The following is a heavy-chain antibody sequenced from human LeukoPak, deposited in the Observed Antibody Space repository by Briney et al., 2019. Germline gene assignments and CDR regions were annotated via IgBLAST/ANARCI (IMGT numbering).Heavy chain of an antibody. Sequence: PGGSLRLSCAASGFTFSSYGMHWVRQAPGKGLEWVAVIWYDGSNKYYADSVKGRFTISRDNSKNTLYLQMNSLRVEDTAVYYCARDLSWGSAAVGFDYWGQGTLVTVSS. CDR3: ARDLSWGSAAVGFDY. CDR2: IWYDGSNK. V-gene: IGHV3-33*01. CDR1: GFTFSSYG. J-gene: IGHJ4*02. D-gene: IGHD6-25*01.